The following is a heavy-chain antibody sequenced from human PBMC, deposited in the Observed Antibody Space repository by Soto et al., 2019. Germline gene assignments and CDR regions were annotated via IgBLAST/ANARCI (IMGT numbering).Heavy chain of an antibody. J-gene: IGHJ3*01. CDR3: TTDGSFGGVVVAFHL. D-gene: IGHD3-10*01. CDR2: IKSKAAGGAI. CDR1: GFSFRDAW. Sequence: EVQMVESGGGLVKLGGSLRLSCAVSGFSFRDAWMNWVRQAPGKGLEWVGRIKSKAAGGAIDYAAPVKDRFTISRDDSKDTLYLQINSLKTEDTAMYYCTTDGSFGGVVVAFHLWGQGTMLSVSS. V-gene: IGHV3-15*07.